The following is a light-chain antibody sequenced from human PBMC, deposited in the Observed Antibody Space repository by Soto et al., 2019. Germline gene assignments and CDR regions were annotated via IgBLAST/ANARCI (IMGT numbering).Light chain of an antibody. V-gene: IGKV1-39*01. CDR3: QQSYSTPYT. CDR1: QSISES. CDR2: AAS. J-gene: IGKJ2*01. Sequence: DILMTQSPSSLSASVGDRVTITCRASQSISESLNWYQQKAGEAPKLLIYAASSLQSGVPLRFSGSGSGTDFTLTISSLQPEDFATYHCQQSYSTPYTFGQGTKLEIK.